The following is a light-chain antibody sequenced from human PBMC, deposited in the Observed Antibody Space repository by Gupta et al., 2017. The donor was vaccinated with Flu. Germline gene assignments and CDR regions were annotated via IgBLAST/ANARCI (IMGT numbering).Light chain of an antibody. CDR1: SSDVGGYDY. CDR2: EVS. CDR3: TSYSSSGTFV. J-gene: IGLJ1*01. Sequence: QSALTQPASVSGSPEQSITISCTGTSSDVGGYDYVSWYQQHPGKAPKVMIYEVSNRPSGASSRFAASKAGNTALHTTSGHQGEDEAYYFCTSYSSSGTFVFGTGTMVTVL. V-gene: IGLV2-14*01.